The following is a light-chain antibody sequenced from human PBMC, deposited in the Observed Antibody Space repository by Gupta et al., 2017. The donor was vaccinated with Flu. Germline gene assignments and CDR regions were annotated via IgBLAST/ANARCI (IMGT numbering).Light chain of an antibody. CDR1: QSISSY. Sequence: DIQMTPTPSSLSASVGDRVTINCRASQSISSYLNWYQQKPGKAPKLLIYAASSLQSGVPSRFSGSGSGTDFTLTISSLQPEDFATYYCQQSYSTRYSFGQGTKLEIK. CDR3: QQSYSTRYS. V-gene: IGKV1-39*01. J-gene: IGKJ2*03. CDR2: AAS.